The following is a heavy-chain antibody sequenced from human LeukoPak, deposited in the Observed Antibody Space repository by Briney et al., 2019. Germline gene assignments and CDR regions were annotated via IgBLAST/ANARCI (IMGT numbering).Heavy chain of an antibody. D-gene: IGHD1-26*01. V-gene: IGHV3-11*01. CDR1: GFTFSDYY. J-gene: IGHJ6*02. CDR3: ARALLGGAIVHYGMDV. Sequence: GGSLRLSCAASGFTFSDYYMSWIRQAPGKGLEWVSYISSSGSTIYYADSVKGRFTISRDNAKNSLYLQMNSLRAEDTAVYYCARALLGGAIVHYGMDVWGQGTTVTVSS. CDR2: ISSSGSTI.